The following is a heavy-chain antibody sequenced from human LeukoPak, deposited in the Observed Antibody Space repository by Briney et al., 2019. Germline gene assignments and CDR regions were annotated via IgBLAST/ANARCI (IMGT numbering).Heavy chain of an antibody. CDR3: ATILVIMGKDAFDM. CDR1: GGSISSYY. V-gene: IGHV4-4*07. Sequence: SETLSLTCTVSGGSISSYYWSWIRQSAGKGLEWIGRIYTSGSVNYNTSLKSRVTMSVDTSKNQFSLNLTSVPAADTGVYYCATILVIMGKDAFDMWSQGTMVTVSA. CDR2: IYTSGSV. D-gene: IGHD3-9*01. J-gene: IGHJ3*02.